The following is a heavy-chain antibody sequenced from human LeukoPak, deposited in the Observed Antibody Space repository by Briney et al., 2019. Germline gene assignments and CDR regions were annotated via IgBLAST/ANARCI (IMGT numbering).Heavy chain of an antibody. V-gene: IGHV3-23*01. J-gene: IGHJ2*01. D-gene: IGHD6-19*01. CDR1: GFTFSSYA. CDR3: AKEADSSGWYVAWYFDL. Sequence: GGSLRLSCAASGFTFSSYAMSWVRQAPGKGLEWVSAISGSGGSTYYADSVKGRFTISRDNSKNTLYLQMNSLRAEDTAVYYCAKEADSSGWYVAWYFDLWGRGTLVTVSS. CDR2: ISGSGGST.